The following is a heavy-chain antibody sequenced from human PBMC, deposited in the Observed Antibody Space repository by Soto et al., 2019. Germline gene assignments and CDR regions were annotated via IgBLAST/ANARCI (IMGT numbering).Heavy chain of an antibody. CDR2: IVVGSGNT. Sequence: ASVKVSCKASGFTFTNSAVQWVRQARGQRLEWIGWIVVGSGNTNYAQKFQERVTITRDMSTSTAYMELSSLRSEDTAVYYCAAARYYYDSSGYPYYFDYWGQGTLVTVSS. J-gene: IGHJ4*02. CDR3: AAARYYYDSSGYPYYFDY. D-gene: IGHD3-22*01. V-gene: IGHV1-58*01. CDR1: GFTFTNSA.